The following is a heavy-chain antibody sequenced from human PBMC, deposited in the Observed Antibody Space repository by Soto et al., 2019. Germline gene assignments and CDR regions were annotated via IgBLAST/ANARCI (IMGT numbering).Heavy chain of an antibody. Sequence: QITLKESGPTLVKPTQTLTLTCTFSGFSLSTSEVGVGWIRQPPGKALEWLALIYWDDDKRYSPSLKSRLTITKDTSKNQVVLTMTNMDPVDTATYYCAHRPHRAGRLPITSYFDYWGQGILVTVSS. CDR3: AHRPHRAGRLPITSYFDY. V-gene: IGHV2-5*02. CDR2: IYWDDDK. D-gene: IGHD1-20*01. CDR1: GFSLSTSEVG. J-gene: IGHJ4*02.